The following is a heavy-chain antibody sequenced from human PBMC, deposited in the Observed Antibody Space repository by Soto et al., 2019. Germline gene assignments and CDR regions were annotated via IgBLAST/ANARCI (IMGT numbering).Heavy chain of an antibody. V-gene: IGHV1-69*01. Sequence: QVQLVQSGAEVKKPGSSVKVSCKASGGTFSSYAISWVRQAPGQGLEWMGGIIPIFGTANYAQKFQGRVTITADESTSTAYMELSSLRSEDTAVYYCARDLLASYYDSSGYHYWGQGTLVTVSS. CDR1: GGTFSSYA. D-gene: IGHD3-22*01. CDR3: ARDLLASYYDSSGYHY. J-gene: IGHJ4*02. CDR2: IIPIFGTA.